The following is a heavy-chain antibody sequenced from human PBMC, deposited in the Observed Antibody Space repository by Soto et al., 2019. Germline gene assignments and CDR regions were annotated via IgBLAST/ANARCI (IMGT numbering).Heavy chain of an antibody. CDR2: TRNKANSYTT. CDR1: GFTFSDHY. CDR3: ARVDFDYGMDV. J-gene: IGHJ6*02. Sequence: GGSLRLSYAAAGFTFSDHYMDWVRQAPGKGLEWVGRTRNKANSYTTEYAASVKGRFTISRDDSKNSLYLQMNSLKTEDTAVYYCARVDFDYGMDVWGQGTTVTVSS. V-gene: IGHV3-72*01.